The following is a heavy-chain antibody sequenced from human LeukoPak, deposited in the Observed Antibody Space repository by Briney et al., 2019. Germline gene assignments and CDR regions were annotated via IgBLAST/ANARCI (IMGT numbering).Heavy chain of an antibody. CDR2: IYYSGGT. V-gene: IGHV4-59*11. D-gene: IGHD1-26*01. CDR1: GGTNSSHH. Sequence: SETLSLTCTVSGGTNSSHHWSWIRQPPGKGLEWIGYIYYSGGTNYNPSLKSRVTISVDTSKNQFSLKLSSVTAADTAVYYCARRKLVGASPFDYWGQGTLVTVSS. CDR3: ARRKLVGASPFDY. J-gene: IGHJ4*02.